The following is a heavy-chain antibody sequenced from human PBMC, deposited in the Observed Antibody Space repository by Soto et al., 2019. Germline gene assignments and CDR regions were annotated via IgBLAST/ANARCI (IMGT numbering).Heavy chain of an antibody. V-gene: IGHV4-59*01. CDR2: VFHTGST. Sequence: SETLSLTCTVSGDSIGSNYWSWIRQSPGKGLEWIGYVFHTGSTRYQPTLGSRVTISVDMSKNQFSLKLTSVTAADTAVYYCAREDSQYDYFDYWGHGTLVTVSS. J-gene: IGHJ4*01. D-gene: IGHD2-15*01. CDR1: GDSIGSNY. CDR3: AREDSQYDYFDY.